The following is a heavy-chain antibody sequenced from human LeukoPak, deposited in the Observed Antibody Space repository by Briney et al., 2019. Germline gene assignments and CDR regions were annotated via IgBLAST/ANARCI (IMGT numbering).Heavy chain of an antibody. CDR3: AKDINPYSSGSAPGY. J-gene: IGHJ4*02. CDR1: GFTFSSYA. V-gene: IGHV3-30-3*01. D-gene: IGHD6-19*01. CDR2: ISYDGTNK. Sequence: PGGSLRLSCAASGFTFSSYAMHWVRQAPGKGLEWVAVISYDGTNKYYADSVKGRFTISRDNSKNTLYLQMNSLRAEDTALYYCAKDINPYSSGSAPGYWGQGTLATVSS.